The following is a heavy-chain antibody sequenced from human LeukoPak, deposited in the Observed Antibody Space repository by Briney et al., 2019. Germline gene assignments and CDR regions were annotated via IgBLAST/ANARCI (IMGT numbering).Heavy chain of an antibody. CDR3: ARDTKRSRARWENLGFDP. J-gene: IGHJ5*02. Sequence: GPVKVSCKASGYTFTSYGISWGRQAPGQGLEGMGYIISYNGNTNYAQKLQGRVTMTTDTSTSTAYMELRSLRSDDTAVYYCARDTKRSRARWENLGFDPWGQGTLVTVSS. CDR2: IISYNGNT. D-gene: IGHD1-26*01. V-gene: IGHV1-18*01. CDR1: GYTFTSYG.